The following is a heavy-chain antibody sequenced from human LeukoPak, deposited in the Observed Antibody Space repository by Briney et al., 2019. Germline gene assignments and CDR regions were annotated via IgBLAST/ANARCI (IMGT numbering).Heavy chain of an antibody. J-gene: IGHJ4*02. CDR3: AFSNNLNY. V-gene: IGHV3-7*01. CDR1: GFTFSSYA. CDR2: LKYGGSEK. D-gene: IGHD1-20*01. Sequence: GGSLRLSCAASGFTFSSYAMSWVRQAPGQGLEWVAHLKYGGSEKYYVDSVKGRFTISRENAENSLSLQMNNVRAEDTAVYFCAFSNNLNYWGQGALVTVSS.